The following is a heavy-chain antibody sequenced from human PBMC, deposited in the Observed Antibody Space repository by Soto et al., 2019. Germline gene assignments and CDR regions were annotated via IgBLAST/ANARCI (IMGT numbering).Heavy chain of an antibody. J-gene: IGHJ6*02. D-gene: IGHD6-13*01. Sequence: ASVKVSCKASGYTFTVYYMHWVRQAPGQGLEWMGWINPNSGGTNYAQKFQGWVTMTRDTSISTAYMELSRLRSDDTAVYYCGRVGMDSRGPERRYGMDVWGQGTTVTVSS. CDR1: GYTFTVYY. CDR3: GRVGMDSRGPERRYGMDV. CDR2: INPNSGGT. V-gene: IGHV1-2*04.